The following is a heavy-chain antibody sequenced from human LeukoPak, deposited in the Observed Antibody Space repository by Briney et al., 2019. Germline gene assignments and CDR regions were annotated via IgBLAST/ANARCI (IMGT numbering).Heavy chain of an antibody. V-gene: IGHV4-59*01. D-gene: IGHD2-15*01. CDR3: AREKGGFDI. CDR2: IYYSGST. CDR1: GGSISSYY. J-gene: IGHJ3*02. Sequence: SETLSLTCTVSGGSISSYYWSWIRQPPGKGLECIGYIYYSGSTNYNPSLKSRVTISVDTSKNQFSLKLSFVTAADTAVYYCAREKGGFDIWGQGTMVTVSS.